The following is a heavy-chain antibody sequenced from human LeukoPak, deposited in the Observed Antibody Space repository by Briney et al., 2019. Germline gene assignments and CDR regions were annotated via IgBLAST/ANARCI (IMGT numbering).Heavy chain of an antibody. J-gene: IGHJ5*02. CDR2: IYHVGNT. CDR1: GYSVSSGYF. CDR3: ARLRTMGFGVVSWGYNWFDP. V-gene: IGHV4-38-2*01. D-gene: IGHD3-3*01. Sequence: KPSETLSLTCDVSGYSVSSGYFWGWIRQPPGKGLEWIGSIYHVGNTFYNPSLKSRVTISIDTSKNQFSLKLSSVTAADTAVYYCARLRTMGFGVVSWGYNWFDPWGQGTLVTVSS.